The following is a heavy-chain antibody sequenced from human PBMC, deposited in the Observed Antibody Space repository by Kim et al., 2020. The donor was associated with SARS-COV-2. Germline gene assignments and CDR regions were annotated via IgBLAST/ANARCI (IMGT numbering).Heavy chain of an antibody. V-gene: IGHV3-48*03. CDR1: GFTFSSYE. CDR3: ARRGSGSYSQYYFDY. D-gene: IGHD1-26*01. CDR2: ISSSGSTI. J-gene: IGHJ4*02. Sequence: GGSLRLSCAASGFTFSSYEMNWVRQAPGKGLEWVSYISSSGSTIYYADSVKGRFTISRDNAKNSLYLQMNSLRAEDTAVYYCARRGSGSYSQYYFDYWGQGTLVTVSS.